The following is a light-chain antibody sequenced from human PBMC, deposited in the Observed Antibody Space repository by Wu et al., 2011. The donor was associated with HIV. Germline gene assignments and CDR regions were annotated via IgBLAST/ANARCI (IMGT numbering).Light chain of an antibody. V-gene: IGKV3-15*01. CDR2: GAS. CDR1: QSISNN. J-gene: IGKJ2*01. Sequence: EIVMTQSPATLSVSPGEGATLSCRASQSISNNLAWYQQKPGQAPRLLISGASTRATGIPARFRGSGSGTEFTLTISSMQSEDCAVYYCQQYNKWPLLFGQGDQAGDQT. CDR3: QQYNKWPLL.